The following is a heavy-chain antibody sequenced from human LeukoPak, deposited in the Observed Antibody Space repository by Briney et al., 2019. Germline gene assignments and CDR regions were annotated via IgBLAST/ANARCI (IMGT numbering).Heavy chain of an antibody. CDR2: IYYSGIT. CDR1: GGSISSSSHY. CDR3: ARSRGFISGWYIGAFDI. Sequence: SETLSLTCTVSGGSISSSSHYWGWIRQPPGKGLEWIGSIYYSGITYYNPSLKSQFTISVDTSKKQFSLNLSSVTATDTAVYYCARSRGFISGWYIGAFDIWGQGTMVTVSS. D-gene: IGHD6-19*01. J-gene: IGHJ3*02. V-gene: IGHV4-39*01.